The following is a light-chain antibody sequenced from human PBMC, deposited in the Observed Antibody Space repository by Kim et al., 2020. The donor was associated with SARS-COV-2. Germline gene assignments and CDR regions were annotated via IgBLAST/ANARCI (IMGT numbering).Light chain of an antibody. Sequence: SYELTQPPSVSVSPGQTASITCSGDKLGDKYACWYQQKPGQSPVLVIYQDNKRPSGIPERFSGSNSGNTAPLTISGTQAMDEADYYCQAWDSSTAVFGTG. CDR2: QDN. V-gene: IGLV3-1*01. CDR1: KLGDKY. J-gene: IGLJ1*01. CDR3: QAWDSSTAV.